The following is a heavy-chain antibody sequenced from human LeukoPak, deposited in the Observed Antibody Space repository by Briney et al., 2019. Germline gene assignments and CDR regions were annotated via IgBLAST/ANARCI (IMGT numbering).Heavy chain of an antibody. Sequence: SETLSLTCTVSGGSISSYYWSWIRQPAEKELEWIGRIYTSGSTNYNPPLKSRVTMSVDTSKNQFSLKLSSVTAADTAVYYCARDRGTTGTTPLDYWGQGTLVTVSS. D-gene: IGHD1-1*01. CDR3: ARDRGTTGTTPLDY. CDR1: GGSISSYY. J-gene: IGHJ4*02. CDR2: IYTSGST. V-gene: IGHV4-4*07.